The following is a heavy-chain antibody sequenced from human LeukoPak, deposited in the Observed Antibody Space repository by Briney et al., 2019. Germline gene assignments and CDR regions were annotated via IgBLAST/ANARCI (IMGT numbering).Heavy chain of an antibody. CDR3: AKDRTHYYDSSGYNH. J-gene: IGHJ5*02. D-gene: IGHD3-22*01. CDR2: ISGSGGST. Sequence: PGGSLRLPCAASGFTFSSYAMSWVRQAPGKGLEWVSAISGSGGSTYYADSVKGRFTISRDNSKNTLYLQMNSLRAEDTAVYYCAKDRTHYYDSSGYNHWGQGTLVTVSS. CDR1: GFTFSSYA. V-gene: IGHV3-23*01.